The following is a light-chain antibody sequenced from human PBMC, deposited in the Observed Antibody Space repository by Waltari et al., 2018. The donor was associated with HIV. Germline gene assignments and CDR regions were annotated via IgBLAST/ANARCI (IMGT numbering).Light chain of an antibody. CDR3: AAWDDSRSGLVV. V-gene: IGLV1-44*01. J-gene: IGLJ2*01. CDR2: SNN. Sequence: QSVLTQPPSASGTPGQRVPLSCSGTRSNLGTHPGHLSQQLPGTAPRPLIYSNNQRPSGVPDRFSGSKSGTSASLAISGLQSEDEADYYCAAWDDSRSGLVVFGGGTKLTVL. CDR1: RSNLGTHP.